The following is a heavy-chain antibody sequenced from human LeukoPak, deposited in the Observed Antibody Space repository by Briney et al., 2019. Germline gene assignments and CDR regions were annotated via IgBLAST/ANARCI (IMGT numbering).Heavy chain of an antibody. J-gene: IGHJ4*02. V-gene: IGHV1-2*02. CDR2: INPNSGGT. CDR3: ARDLAYYYGSGSYGR. CDR1: GYTFIDYY. Sequence: ASVKVSCKASGYTFIDYYIHWVRQAPGEGLEWMGWINPNSGGTNYAQKFQGSVTMTRDTSISTAYMELTRLRSDDTAVHYCARDLAYYYGSGSYGRWGQGTLVTVSS. D-gene: IGHD3-10*01.